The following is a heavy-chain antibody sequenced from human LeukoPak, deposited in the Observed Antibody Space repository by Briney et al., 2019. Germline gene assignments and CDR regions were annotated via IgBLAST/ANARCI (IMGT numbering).Heavy chain of an antibody. CDR1: RYTFTSYY. CDR3: ARDVAPDIVLMVYAHAFDI. J-gene: IGHJ3*02. D-gene: IGHD2-8*01. CDR2: INPSGGST. V-gene: IGHV1-46*01. Sequence: ASVKVSCKASRYTFTSYYMHWVRQAPGQGLEWMGIINPSGGSTSYAQKFQGRVTVTRDMSTSTVYMELSSLRSEDTAVYYCARDVAPDIVLMVYAHAFDIWGQGTMVTVSS.